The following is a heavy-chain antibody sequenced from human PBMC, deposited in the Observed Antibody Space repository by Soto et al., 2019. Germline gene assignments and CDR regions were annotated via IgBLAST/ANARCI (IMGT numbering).Heavy chain of an antibody. Sequence: EVQLVESGGDLVKPGGSLRLSCAASGSTFSNAWITWVRQAPGKGLEWVGHIKSKTDGGTTHYAAPVEGRFTISRDDSKNTLYLHMNRLKTEDTAVYYCSTYDDIWGTERYRWAYWGQGTLVTVSS. J-gene: IGHJ4*02. CDR3: STYDDIWGTERYRWAY. CDR1: GSTFSNAW. D-gene: IGHD3-16*02. V-gene: IGHV3-15*01. CDR2: IKSKTDGGTT.